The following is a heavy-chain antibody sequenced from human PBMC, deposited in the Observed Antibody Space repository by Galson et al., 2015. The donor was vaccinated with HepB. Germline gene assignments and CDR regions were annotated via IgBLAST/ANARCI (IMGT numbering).Heavy chain of an antibody. CDR2: ISSSSNTI. V-gene: IGHV3-48*04. J-gene: IGHJ4*02. Sequence: CAASGLTFSDYSMNWVRQAPGKGLEWVAYISSSSNTIYYADSVKGRFTISRDNAKKSLYLQMNTLRAEDTAVYYCAGPLRFLVPHDYWGQGTLVTVSS. D-gene: IGHD3-3*01. CDR1: GLTFSDYS. CDR3: AGPLRFLVPHDY.